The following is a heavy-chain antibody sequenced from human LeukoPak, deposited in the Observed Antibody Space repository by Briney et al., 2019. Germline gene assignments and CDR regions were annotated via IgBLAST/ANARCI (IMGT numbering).Heavy chain of an antibody. V-gene: IGHV3-7*01. D-gene: IGHD4-17*01. CDR2: MNQDGSER. CDR1: EFSFSSYW. Sequence: GGSLRLSCAASEFSFSSYWMSWVRQAPGKGLEWVANMNQDGSERYYVDSVKGRFTISRDNAKNTLYLQMNSLRAEDTAVYYCARDATVTTSRYYYYYYGMDVWGQGTTVTVSS. CDR3: ARDATVTTSRYYYYYYGMDV. J-gene: IGHJ6*02.